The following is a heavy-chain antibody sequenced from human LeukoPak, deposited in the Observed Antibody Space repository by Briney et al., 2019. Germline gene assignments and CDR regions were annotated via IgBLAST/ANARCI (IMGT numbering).Heavy chain of an antibody. CDR1: GGSMSSHY. CDR3: ATGATSPIPGAATYTDF. V-gene: IGHV4-4*07. Sequence: SETLSLTCTVSGGSMSSHYWSWIRQPAGKGLEWIGRIFASGRVNYSPSLMSRVTMSLDMSKNQVSLKLTSVTAADTAIYYCATGATSPIPGAATYTDFWGQRTLVTVSS. J-gene: IGHJ4*02. D-gene: IGHD1-26*01. CDR2: IFASGRV.